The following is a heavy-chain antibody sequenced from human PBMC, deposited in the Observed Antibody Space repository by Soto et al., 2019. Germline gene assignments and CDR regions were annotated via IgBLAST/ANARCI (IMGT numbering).Heavy chain of an antibody. CDR3: ARAHYHDSSGPNGHAFDI. Sequence: GSLRLSCAASEFTFSDYAMHWVRQAPGKGLEWVAVISDDGDKVFYADSMKDRLTISRDNSKSTLFLQLTSLGPEDTALYYCARAHYHDSSGPNGHAFDIWGQGTLVTVSS. CDR1: EFTFSDYA. V-gene: IGHV3-30-3*01. J-gene: IGHJ3*02. CDR2: ISDDGDKV. D-gene: IGHD3-22*01.